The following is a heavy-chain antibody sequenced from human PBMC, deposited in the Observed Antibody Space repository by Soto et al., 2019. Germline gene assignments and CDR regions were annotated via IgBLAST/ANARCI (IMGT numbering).Heavy chain of an antibody. D-gene: IGHD2-15*01. CDR1: GYSISSGYY. CDR3: GRGGILMVVGVPHWYDP. J-gene: IGHJ5*02. Sequence: PSETLSLTCAVSGYSISSGYYWGWIQQPPGKGLEWIGSIYHGGSTYYNPSLKSRGTISVDSSKNQFSLKLSSVTATDTDVYYCGRGGILMVVGVPHWYDPWGQGPLVTVSS. V-gene: IGHV4-38-2*01. CDR2: IYHGGST.